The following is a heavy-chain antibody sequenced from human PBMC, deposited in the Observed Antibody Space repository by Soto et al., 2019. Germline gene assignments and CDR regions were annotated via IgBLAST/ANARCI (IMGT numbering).Heavy chain of an antibody. V-gene: IGHV3-15*01. CDR3: TTATIPELLNFHY. D-gene: IGHD3-9*01. CDR2: IKSKTDGGTT. J-gene: IGHJ4*02. Sequence: PGGSLRLSCAASGFTFSNAWMSWVRQAPGKGLEWVGRIKSKTDGGTTDYAAPVKGRFTISRDDSKNTLYLQMNSLKTEDTAVYYCTTATIPELLNFHYWGQGTRVTVAS. CDR1: GFTFSNAW.